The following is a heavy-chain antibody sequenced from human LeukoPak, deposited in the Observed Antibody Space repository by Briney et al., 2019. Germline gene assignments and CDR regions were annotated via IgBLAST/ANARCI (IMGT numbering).Heavy chain of an antibody. CDR3: ARGPVTARSNAFDI. J-gene: IGHJ3*02. V-gene: IGHV4-4*07. Sequence: PSETLSLTCSVSGGSISGYHWSWIRQPAGKELEWIGRIFNSENTNYNPSLKSRITMSVDTSKNQFSLKLSSVTAANTAVYYCARGPVTARSNAFDIWGQGTMVTVSS. CDR1: GGSISGYH. D-gene: IGHD6-6*01. CDR2: IFNSENT.